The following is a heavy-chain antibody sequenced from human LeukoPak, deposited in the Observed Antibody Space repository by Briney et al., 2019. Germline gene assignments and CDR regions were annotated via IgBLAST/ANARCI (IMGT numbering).Heavy chain of an antibody. Sequence: PSETLSLTCTVSGGSISSYYWSWIRQPPGKGLEWIGYIYYSGSTNYNPSLKSRVTVSVDTSKNQFSLKLSSVTAADTAVYYCARFRGYSYDFDYWGQGTLVTVSS. D-gene: IGHD5-18*01. J-gene: IGHJ4*02. V-gene: IGHV4-59*12. CDR1: GGSISSYY. CDR3: ARFRGYSYDFDY. CDR2: IYYSGST.